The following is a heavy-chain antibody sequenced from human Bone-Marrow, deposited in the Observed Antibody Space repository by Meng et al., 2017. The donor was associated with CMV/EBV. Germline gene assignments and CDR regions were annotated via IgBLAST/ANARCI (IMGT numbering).Heavy chain of an antibody. CDR1: GFTFSSYE. CDR3: ARAIDSWELLEYGMDV. Sequence: GESLKISCAASGFTFSSYEMNWVRQAPGKGLEWVSYISSSGSTIYYADSVKGRFTISRDNARNSLYLQMNSLRAGDTAVYYCARAIDSWELLEYGMDVWGQGTTVTVSS. V-gene: IGHV3-48*03. D-gene: IGHD1-26*01. CDR2: ISSSGSTI. J-gene: IGHJ6*02.